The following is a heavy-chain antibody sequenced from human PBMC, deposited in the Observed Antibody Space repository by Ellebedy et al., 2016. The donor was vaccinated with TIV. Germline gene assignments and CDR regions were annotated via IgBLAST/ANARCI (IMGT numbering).Heavy chain of an antibody. Sequence: PGGSLRLSCAASGFTFSTYSMNWVRQAPGKGLEWVSSISSSSSYIYYADSVKGRLTISRDKAKNSLYLQMKSLSAEDTAVYYCAREGDCSSTRCYGGGDFDYWGQGTLVTVSS. D-gene: IGHD2-2*01. CDR2: ISSSSSYI. J-gene: IGHJ4*02. CDR3: AREGDCSSTRCYGGGDFDY. CDR1: GFTFSTYS. V-gene: IGHV3-21*01.